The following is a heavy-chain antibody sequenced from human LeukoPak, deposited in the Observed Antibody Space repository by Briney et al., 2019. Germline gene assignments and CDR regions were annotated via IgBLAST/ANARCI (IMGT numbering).Heavy chain of an antibody. Sequence: GASVKVSCKASGGTFSSYAISWVRQAPGQGLEWMGGIIPIFGTANYAQKFQGRVTMTRDMSTSTDYMELSSLRSEDTAVYYCARDNSVEDTAWWFDPWGQRTLVTVSS. CDR2: IIPIFGTA. V-gene: IGHV1-69*05. D-gene: IGHD4-23*01. CDR1: GGTFSSYA. J-gene: IGHJ5*02. CDR3: ARDNSVEDTAWWFDP.